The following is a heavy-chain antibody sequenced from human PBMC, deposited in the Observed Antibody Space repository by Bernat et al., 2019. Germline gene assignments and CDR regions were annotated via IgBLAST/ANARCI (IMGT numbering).Heavy chain of an antibody. CDR3: AKDLIAAAGGDY. V-gene: IGHV3-30*18. CDR1: GFTFSSYG. D-gene: IGHD6-13*01. J-gene: IGHJ4*02. Sequence: VQLVESGGGLVQPGGSLRLSCAASGFTFSSYGMHWVRQAPGKGLEWVAVISYDGSNKYYADSVKGRFTISRDNSKNTLYLQMNSLRAEDTAVYYCAKDLIAAAGGDYWGQGTLVTVSS. CDR2: ISYDGSNK.